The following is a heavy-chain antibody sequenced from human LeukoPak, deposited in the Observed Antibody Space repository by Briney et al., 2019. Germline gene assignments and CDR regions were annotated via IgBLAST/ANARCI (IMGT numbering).Heavy chain of an antibody. J-gene: IGHJ6*02. CDR2: MSAYNGNT. D-gene: IGHD5-12*01. V-gene: IGHV1-18*01. CDR1: GYTFTGYG. CDR3: ARDKWLRSDDYYYGMDV. Sequence: ASVKVSCKASGYTFTGYGISWVRQAPRQGLEWMGWMSAYNGNTNYAQKLQGRVTMTTDTSTSTGYMELRSLRSDDTAVYYCARDKWLRSDDYYYGMDVWGQGTTVTVSS.